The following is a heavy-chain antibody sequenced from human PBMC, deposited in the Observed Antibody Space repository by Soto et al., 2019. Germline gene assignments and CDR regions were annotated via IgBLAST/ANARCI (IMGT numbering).Heavy chain of an antibody. Sequence: QVHLVQSGAEVKKPGASVKVSCKASGYTFTNYDINWERQAPGQGLEWMGWISTYTGNTNYAQKLQVRVTMTTDTSTSTAYMELRSLRSDDTAVYYCASGYYYGSGRPTPGGMDVWGQGTTVTVSS. CDR3: ASGYYYGSGRPTPGGMDV. D-gene: IGHD3-10*01. J-gene: IGHJ6*02. V-gene: IGHV1-18*01. CDR1: GYTFTNYD. CDR2: ISTYTGNT.